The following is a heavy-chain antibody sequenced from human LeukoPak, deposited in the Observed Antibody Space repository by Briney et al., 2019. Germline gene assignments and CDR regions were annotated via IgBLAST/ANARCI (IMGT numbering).Heavy chain of an antibody. CDR2: IRYDGSNK. CDR3: AKERRLEGDFDY. J-gene: IGHJ4*02. D-gene: IGHD5-12*01. V-gene: IGHV3-30*02. CDR1: GFTFSSYG. Sequence: GGSLRLSCAASGFTFSSYGMHWVRQAPGKGLEWVAFIRYDGSNKYYADSVKGRFTISRDNSKNTLYLQMNSLRAEDTAVYYCAKERRLEGDFDYWGQGALVTVSS.